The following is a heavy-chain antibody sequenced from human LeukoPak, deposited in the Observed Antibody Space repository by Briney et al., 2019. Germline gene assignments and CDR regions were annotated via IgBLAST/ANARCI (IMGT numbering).Heavy chain of an antibody. CDR3: ARASDYYGSGSYLPYFDY. V-gene: IGHV4-39*07. CDR1: GGSISSSSYY. D-gene: IGHD3-10*01. CDR2: IYYSGST. Sequence: SETLSLTCTVSGGSISSSSYYWGWIRQPPGKGLEWIGSIYYSGSTYYTPSLKSRVTISVDTSKTQFSLKLSSVTAADTAVYYCARASDYYGSGSYLPYFDYWGQGTLVTVSS. J-gene: IGHJ4*02.